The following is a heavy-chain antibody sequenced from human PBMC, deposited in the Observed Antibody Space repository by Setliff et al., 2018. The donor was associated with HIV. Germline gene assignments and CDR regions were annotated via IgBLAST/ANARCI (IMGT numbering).Heavy chain of an antibody. V-gene: IGHV3-21*06. CDR3: ARRSGSSSLKGVHYYYYYYMDV. Sequence: GESLKISCAASEFTFNNYAMNWVRQAPGKGLQWVASISIRGGYIYYADSVKGRFTISRDNTRNSVYLQMDSLRVDDTAVFYCARRSGSSSLKGVHYYYYYYMDVWGKGTTVTVSS. CDR2: ISIRGGYI. J-gene: IGHJ6*03. CDR1: EFTFNNYA. D-gene: IGHD6-13*01.